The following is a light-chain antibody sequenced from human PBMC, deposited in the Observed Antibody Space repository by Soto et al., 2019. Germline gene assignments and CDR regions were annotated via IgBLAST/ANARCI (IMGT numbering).Light chain of an antibody. Sequence: DIQMTQSPSSLSASVGCRFNITCRASQSISSYLNSYQQKPGKAPKLLIYAASSLQSGVPSSFSGSGSATDFTLTISSLQPEDFATYYCQQSYSTPTITFGQGTRLEIK. CDR1: QSISSY. V-gene: IGKV1-39*01. CDR3: QQSYSTPTIT. CDR2: AAS. J-gene: IGKJ5*01.